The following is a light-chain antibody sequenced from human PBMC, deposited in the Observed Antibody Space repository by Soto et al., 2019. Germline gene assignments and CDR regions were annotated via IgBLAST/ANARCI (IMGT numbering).Light chain of an antibody. Sequence: QSVLTQSPSASGTPGQRVTISCSGSSSNIGRNSVSWYQKHPGTAPKLLIFSDYQRPSGVPERFSGSKSGTSASLAISGLQPGDEADYFCAAWDDSLNALLFGGGTKVTVL. V-gene: IGLV1-44*01. CDR2: SDY. CDR1: SSNIGRNS. CDR3: AAWDDSLNALL. J-gene: IGLJ2*01.